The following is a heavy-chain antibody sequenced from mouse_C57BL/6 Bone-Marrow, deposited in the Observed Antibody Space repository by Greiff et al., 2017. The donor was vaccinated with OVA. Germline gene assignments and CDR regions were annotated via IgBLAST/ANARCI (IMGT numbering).Heavy chain of an antibody. Sequence: QVQLQQSGAELARPGASVKLSCKASGYTFTSYGISWVKQRTGQGLEWIGEIYPRSGNTYYNEKFKGKATLTAEKSSSTAYMELRSLTSEDSAVYFCARSAYFAMDYWGQGTSVTVSS. V-gene: IGHV1-81*01. CDR1: GYTFTSYG. J-gene: IGHJ4*01. CDR3: ARSAYFAMDY. CDR2: IYPRSGNT.